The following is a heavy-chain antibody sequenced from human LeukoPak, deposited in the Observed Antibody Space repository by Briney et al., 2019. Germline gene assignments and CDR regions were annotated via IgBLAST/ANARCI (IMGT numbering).Heavy chain of an antibody. CDR3: ARGLTFGGVIVLY. D-gene: IGHD3-16*02. Sequence: GGFLRLSCAASGFTFSDYYMTWIRQAPGKGLEWVSSISSSSSYIYYADSVKGRFTISRDNAKNSLYLQMNSLRAEDTAVYYCARGLTFGGVIVLYWGQGTLVTVSS. J-gene: IGHJ4*02. CDR2: ISSSSSYI. CDR1: GFTFSDYY. V-gene: IGHV3-11*06.